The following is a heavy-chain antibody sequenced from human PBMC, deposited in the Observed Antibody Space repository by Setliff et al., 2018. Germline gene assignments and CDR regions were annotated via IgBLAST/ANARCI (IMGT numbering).Heavy chain of an antibody. J-gene: IGHJ4*02. CDR1: GHSIDSDSY. CDR3: ARQSGSGSSPYFDF. Sequence: PSETPSLTCAVSGHSIDSDSYWGWIRQSPGKGLEWIGSLYRTANTYYNPAVRSRVTISPDTSKNQFSLKLTSVTAADTAVYYCARQSGSGSSPYFDFWGQGTLVTVSS. CDR2: LYRTANT. D-gene: IGHD3-10*01. V-gene: IGHV4-38-2*01.